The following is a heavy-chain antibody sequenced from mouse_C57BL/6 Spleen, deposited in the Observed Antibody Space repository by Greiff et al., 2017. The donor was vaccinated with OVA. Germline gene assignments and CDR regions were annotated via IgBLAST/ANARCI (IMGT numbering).Heavy chain of an antibody. CDR2: ISGGGGNT. Sequence: DVKLVESGGGLVKPGGSLKLSCAASGFTFSSYTMSWVRQTPEKRLEWVATISGGGGNTYYPDSVKGRFTISRDNAKNTLYLQMSSLRSEDTALYYCAREDYYGPPFDYWGQGTTLTVSS. CDR1: GFTFSSYT. CDR3: AREDYYGPPFDY. J-gene: IGHJ2*01. V-gene: IGHV5-9*01. D-gene: IGHD1-1*01.